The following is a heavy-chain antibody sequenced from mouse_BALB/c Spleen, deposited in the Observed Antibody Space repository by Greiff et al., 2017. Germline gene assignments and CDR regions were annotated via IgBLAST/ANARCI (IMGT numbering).Heavy chain of an antibody. V-gene: IGHV1-18*01. CDR1: GYSFTGYT. CDR3: ARRAYYDYDDFRNYFDY. CDR2: INPYNGGT. J-gene: IGHJ2*01. D-gene: IGHD2-4*01. Sequence: EVQLVESGPELVKPGASMKISCKASGYSFTGYTMNWVKQSHGKNLEWIGLINPYNGGTSYNQKFKGKATLTVDKSSSTAYMELLSLTSEDSAVYYCARRAYYDYDDFRNYFDYWGQGTTLTVSS.